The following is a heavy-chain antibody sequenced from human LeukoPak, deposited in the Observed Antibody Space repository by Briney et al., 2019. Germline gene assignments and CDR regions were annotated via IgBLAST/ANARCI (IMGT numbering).Heavy chain of an antibody. J-gene: IGHJ4*02. CDR1: GGSISSSSYY. D-gene: IGHD2-2*01. Sequence: SETLSLTCTVSGGSISSSSYYWGWIRQPPGTGLEWIGSIYYSGSTYYNPSLKRRVTISVDTSKNQFSLKLSSVTAADTAVYYCAGYCSSTSCYRPRFDYWGQGTLVPVSS. CDR2: IYYSGST. V-gene: IGHV4-39*01. CDR3: AGYCSSTSCYRPRFDY.